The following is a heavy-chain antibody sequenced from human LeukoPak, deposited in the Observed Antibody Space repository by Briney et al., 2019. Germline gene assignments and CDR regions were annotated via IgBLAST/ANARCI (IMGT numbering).Heavy chain of an antibody. CDR3: ARGHLTGSTYYFDY. Sequence: SETLSLTCTVSGGSISSSSYYWGWIRQPPGKGLEWIGSIYYGGSTYYNPSLKSRVTISVDTSKNQFSLKLSSVAAADTAVYYCARGHLTGSTYYFDYWGQGTLVTVSS. J-gene: IGHJ4*02. CDR1: GGSISSSSYY. V-gene: IGHV4-39*07. D-gene: IGHD3-9*01. CDR2: IYYGGST.